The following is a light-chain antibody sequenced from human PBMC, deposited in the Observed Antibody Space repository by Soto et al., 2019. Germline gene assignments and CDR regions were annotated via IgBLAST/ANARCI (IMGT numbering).Light chain of an antibody. Sequence: QSVLTQPPSVSRAPGQRVTISCTGSSSNIGAGYDIHWYQQLPGTAPKLLIYGNINRPSGVPDRFSGSASGTSASLAITGLQAEDEADYYCQSYDSGLNVVVFGGGTKLTVL. CDR3: QSYDSGLNVVV. CDR1: SSNIGAGYD. CDR2: GNI. V-gene: IGLV1-40*01. J-gene: IGLJ2*01.